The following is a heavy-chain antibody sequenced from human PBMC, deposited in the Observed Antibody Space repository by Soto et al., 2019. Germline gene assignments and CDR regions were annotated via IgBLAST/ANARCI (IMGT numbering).Heavy chain of an antibody. CDR3: AKSGSHIVVVTAFDY. Sequence: QVQLVESGGGVVQPGRSLRLSCAASGFTFSSYGMHWVRQAPGKGLEWVAVISYDGSNKYYADSVKGRFTISRDNSKNTRYLQMNSLRGEDTAVYYCAKSGSHIVVVTAFDYWGQGTLVTVSS. D-gene: IGHD2-21*02. CDR1: GFTFSSYG. CDR2: ISYDGSNK. J-gene: IGHJ4*02. V-gene: IGHV3-30*18.